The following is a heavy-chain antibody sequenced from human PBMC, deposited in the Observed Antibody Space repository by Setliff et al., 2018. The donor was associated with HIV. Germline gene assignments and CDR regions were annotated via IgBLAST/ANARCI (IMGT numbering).Heavy chain of an antibody. V-gene: IGHV3-33*06. CDR2: IWYDGSNK. CDR3: AKDRLEWLAPDGFDI. D-gene: IGHD3-3*01. Sequence: LSCAASGFTFSSYGMHWVRQAPGKGLEWVAVIWYDGSNKYYADSVKGRFTISRDNSKNTLYLQMNSLRAEDTAVYYRAKDRLEWLAPDGFDIWGLGTMVTVSS. CDR1: GFTFSSYG. J-gene: IGHJ3*02.